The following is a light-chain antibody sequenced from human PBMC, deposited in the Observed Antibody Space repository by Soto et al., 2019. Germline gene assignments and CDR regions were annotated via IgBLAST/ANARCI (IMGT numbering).Light chain of an antibody. Sequence: EIVLTQSPVTLSLSPGERATLSCRASQSVSSSYLAWYQQKPGQAPRLLIYGASSRDTGIPDRFSGSGSGTYFTLTSSRLEPEDFAVYYCKQYGSSPYTFGQGTKLEIK. V-gene: IGKV3-20*01. CDR3: KQYGSSPYT. CDR2: GAS. J-gene: IGKJ2*01. CDR1: QSVSSSY.